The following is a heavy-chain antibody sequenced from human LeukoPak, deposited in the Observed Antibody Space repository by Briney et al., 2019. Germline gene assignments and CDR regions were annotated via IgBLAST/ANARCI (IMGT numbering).Heavy chain of an antibody. V-gene: IGHV4-39*07. J-gene: IGHJ4*02. Sequence: PSETLSLTCTVSGGSISITSYYWGWIRQPPGKGLEWIGSMYSSGSTYYNPSLKSRVTISVDTSKNQFSLNLSSVTAADTAVYYCARGPRIPYITMVRGGPKYYFDYWGQGTLVTVSS. D-gene: IGHD3-10*01. CDR2: MYSSGST. CDR1: GGSISITSYY. CDR3: ARGPRIPYITMVRGGPKYYFDY.